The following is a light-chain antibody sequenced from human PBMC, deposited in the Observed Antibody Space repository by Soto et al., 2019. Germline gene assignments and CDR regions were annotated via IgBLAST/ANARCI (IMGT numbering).Light chain of an antibody. CDR2: EVT. V-gene: IGLV2-14*01. Sequence: QSALTQPASVSGSPGQSITISCTGTSSDVGAYNYVSWYQQHPGNAPKVMIYEVTNRPSGVSNRFSGSKSGNTASLPISGLQAEDEADYYCSSYTTRQGVVFGGGTQLTGL. CDR3: SSYTTRQGVV. CDR1: SSDVGAYNY. J-gene: IGLJ2*01.